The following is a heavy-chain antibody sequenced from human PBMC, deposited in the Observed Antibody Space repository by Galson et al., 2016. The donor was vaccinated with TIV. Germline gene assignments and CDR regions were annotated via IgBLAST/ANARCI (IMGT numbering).Heavy chain of an antibody. CDR2: TNADGSDT. V-gene: IGHV3-74*01. CDR1: GFTFNTYW. D-gene: IGHD5-24*01. CDR3: AKDHRDGYNYFYYFDS. Sequence: SLRLSCAASGFTFNTYWMHWVRQVPGKGLVCVSRTNADGSDTNYADSVKGRFTISRDNSRNTLYLQMDRLRVDDTAIYYCAKDHRDGYNYFYYFDSWGQGTLVTVSS. J-gene: IGHJ4*02.